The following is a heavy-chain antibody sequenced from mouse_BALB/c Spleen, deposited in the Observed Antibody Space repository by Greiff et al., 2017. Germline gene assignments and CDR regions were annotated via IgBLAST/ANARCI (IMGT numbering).Heavy chain of an antibody. D-gene: IGHD2-2*01. J-gene: IGHJ3*01. V-gene: IGHV1-63*02. Sequence: VQLQQSGAELVRPGTSVKISCKASGYTFTNYWLGWVKQRPGHGLEWIGDIYPGGGYTNYNEKFKGKATLTADTSSSTAYTQLSSLTSEDSAVYFCARYGYDPWFAYWGQGTLVTVSA. CDR1: GYTFTNYW. CDR2: IYPGGGYT. CDR3: ARYGYDPWFAY.